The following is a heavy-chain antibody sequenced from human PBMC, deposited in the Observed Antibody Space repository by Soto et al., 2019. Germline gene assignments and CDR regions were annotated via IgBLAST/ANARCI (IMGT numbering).Heavy chain of an antibody. Sequence: GASVKVTCKASGGTFSSYAISWVRQAPGQGLEWMGGIIPIFGTANYAQKFQGRVTITADESTSTAYMELSSLRSEDTAVYYCARRPARNRYFDYWGQGTLVTV. D-gene: IGHD4-4*01. CDR2: IIPIFGTA. V-gene: IGHV1-69*13. J-gene: IGHJ4*02. CDR3: ARRPARNRYFDY. CDR1: GGTFSSYA.